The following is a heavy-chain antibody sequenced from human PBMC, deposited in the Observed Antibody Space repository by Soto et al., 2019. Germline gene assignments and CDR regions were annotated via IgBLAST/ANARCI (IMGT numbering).Heavy chain of an antibody. J-gene: IGHJ6*02. V-gene: IGHV3-21*01. D-gene: IGHD3-10*01. CDR1: GFTFRTYT. CDR3: ARDRGYDAHDYYYNAMDV. Sequence: EVQLVESGGGLVKPGGSLRLSCISSGFTFRTYTMNWVRQAPGKGLEWVSGIRGFSPYTFYAESVKGRFTISRDNAKNSVFLQMDSLRAEETAVYYCARDRGYDAHDYYYNAMDVWGQGTTVTVSS. CDR2: IRGFSPYT.